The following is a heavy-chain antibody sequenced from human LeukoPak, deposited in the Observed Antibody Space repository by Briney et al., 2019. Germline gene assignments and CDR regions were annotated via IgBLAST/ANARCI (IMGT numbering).Heavy chain of an antibody. Sequence: SETLSLTCTVSGGTISSYYWTWIRQSPGKGLEWIGYIYNSGTTSYNPTLTSRVTISVDTSKNQFSLKLSSVTAADTAVYYCARHFSTYCSGTSCFYYYMDVWSKGTTVTVSS. CDR1: GGTISSYY. J-gene: IGHJ6*03. V-gene: IGHV4-59*08. CDR3: ARHFSTYCSGTSCFYYYMDV. D-gene: IGHD2-2*01. CDR2: IYNSGTT.